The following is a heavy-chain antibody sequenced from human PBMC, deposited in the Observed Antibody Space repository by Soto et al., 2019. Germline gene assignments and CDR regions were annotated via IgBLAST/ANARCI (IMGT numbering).Heavy chain of an antibody. Sequence: ASVKVSCKASGGTLSSYAISWVRQAPGQGLEWMGGIIPIFGTANYAQKFQGRVTITADKSTSTAYMELSSLRSEDTAVYYCARDRGDSSGCFDYWGQGTLVTVSS. CDR2: IIPIFGTA. CDR3: ARDRGDSSGCFDY. J-gene: IGHJ4*02. CDR1: GGTLSSYA. D-gene: IGHD6-19*01. V-gene: IGHV1-69*06.